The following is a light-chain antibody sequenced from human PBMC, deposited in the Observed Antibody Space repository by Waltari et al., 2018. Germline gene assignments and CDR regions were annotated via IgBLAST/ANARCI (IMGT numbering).Light chain of an antibody. CDR1: QSVSSY. J-gene: IGKJ1*01. Sequence: EIVLTQSPATLSLSPGEMATLSCKASQSVSSYLAWYQQKPGQAPRLLIYSASNRATGLPARFSGSGSGTDFTLTNSSLEPEDFAVYYCQQRSNWPRTFGQGTKVEI. V-gene: IGKV3-11*01. CDR2: SAS. CDR3: QQRSNWPRT.